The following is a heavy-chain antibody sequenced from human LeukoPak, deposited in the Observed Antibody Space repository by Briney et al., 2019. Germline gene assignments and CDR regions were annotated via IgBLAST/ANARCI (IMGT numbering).Heavy chain of an antibody. Sequence: PSETLSLTCTVSGGSISSSSYYWGWIRQPPGKGLEWIGSIYYSGSTYYNPSLKSRVTISVDTSKNQFSLKLSSVTAADTAVYYCAKSYYDFWSGYYTDYFDYWGQGTLVTVSS. CDR1: GGSISSSSYY. CDR2: IYYSGST. V-gene: IGHV4-39*07. D-gene: IGHD3-3*01. J-gene: IGHJ4*02. CDR3: AKSYYDFWSGYYTDYFDY.